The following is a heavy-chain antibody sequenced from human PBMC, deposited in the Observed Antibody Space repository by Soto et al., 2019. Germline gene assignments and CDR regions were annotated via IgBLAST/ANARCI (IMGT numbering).Heavy chain of an antibody. V-gene: IGHV4-59*01. D-gene: IGHD3-22*01. CDR3: ARDYYDSSGYYGFDY. J-gene: IGHJ4*02. CDR1: GGSISSYY. CDR2: IYYSGST. Sequence: PSETLSLTCTVSGGSISSYYWRWIRQPPGKGLEWIGYIYYSGSTNYNPSLKSRVTISADTSKNQFSLKLSSVTAADTAVYYCARDYYDSSGYYGFDYWGQGTLGTVSS.